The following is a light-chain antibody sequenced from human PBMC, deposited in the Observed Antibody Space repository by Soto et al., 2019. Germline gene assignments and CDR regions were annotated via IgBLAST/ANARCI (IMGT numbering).Light chain of an antibody. J-gene: IGKJ2*01. V-gene: IGKV1-39*01. CDR3: QQSYSTPPT. Sequence: IQLTQSLYSLSAYVGERVTLTCRASQSISSYFNWYQQKPGKAPKLLIYAASNLQSGVPSRFSGSGSGTDFTLTINSLQPEDFATYYCQQSYSTPPTFGQGTKVDIK. CDR2: AAS. CDR1: QSISSY.